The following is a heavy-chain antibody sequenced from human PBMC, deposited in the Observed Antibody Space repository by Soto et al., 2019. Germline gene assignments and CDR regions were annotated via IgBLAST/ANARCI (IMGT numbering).Heavy chain of an antibody. J-gene: IGHJ4*02. CDR3: ARGALRAYYLDY. D-gene: IGHD3-10*01. CDR1: GFTFSTYW. V-gene: IGHV3-74*01. Sequence: EVQLVESGGGLVQPGGSLRLSCAASGFTFSTYWMHWVRQAPGKGLVWVSRIKGDESNTNYADSVKGRFTISRDNAKNTLYLPMHSLRAADTAMYYCARGALRAYYLDYWGQGALFTVSS. CDR2: IKGDESNT.